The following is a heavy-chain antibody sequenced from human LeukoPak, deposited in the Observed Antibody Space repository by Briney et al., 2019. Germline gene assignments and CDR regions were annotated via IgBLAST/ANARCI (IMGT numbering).Heavy chain of an antibody. D-gene: IGHD1-14*01. Sequence: PSETLSLTCSVSGGSIGRYYWNWIRQPAGKGLEWIGRVYTSGATNYNPSLKSRVTMSVGTSKNQFSLKVDSVTAADTAVYYCGRTGIGISYYYGMDVWGQGTTVTVSS. CDR2: VYTSGAT. J-gene: IGHJ6*02. CDR3: GRTGIGISYYYGMDV. V-gene: IGHV4-4*07. CDR1: GGSIGRYY.